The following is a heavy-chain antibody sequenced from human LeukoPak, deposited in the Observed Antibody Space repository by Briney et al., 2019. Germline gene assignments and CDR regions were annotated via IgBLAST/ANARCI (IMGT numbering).Heavy chain of an antibody. D-gene: IGHD3-22*01. CDR3: ARAPNFYDSAGYFYGNDAFDI. V-gene: IGHV1-69*05. CDR1: GGTFSNCA. J-gene: IGHJ3*02. CDR2: IIPIFGTA. Sequence: GASVKVSCKASGGTFSNCAISWVRQAPGQGLEWMGVIIPIFGTANYAQKFQGRVTITTDESTSTAYMDLSSLRSEDTAVYYCARAPNFYDSAGYFYGNDAFDIWGQGTMVTVSS.